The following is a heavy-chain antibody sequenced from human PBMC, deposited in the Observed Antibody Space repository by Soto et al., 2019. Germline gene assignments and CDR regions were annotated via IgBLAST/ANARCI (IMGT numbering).Heavy chain of an antibody. D-gene: IGHD3-10*01. CDR2: RYSGGTT. CDR1: GFNFIRKY. Sequence: EVQLVESGGGLIQPGGSLRLSCAASGFNFIRKYMIWVRQAPGKGLEWVAIRYSGGTTYYADSVKGRFTISRDTSENTLYLQMNSLRAEDTAVYYCARGLYDSGSFYFDFWGQGTLVTVSS. J-gene: IGHJ4*02. CDR3: ARGLYDSGSFYFDF. V-gene: IGHV3-53*01.